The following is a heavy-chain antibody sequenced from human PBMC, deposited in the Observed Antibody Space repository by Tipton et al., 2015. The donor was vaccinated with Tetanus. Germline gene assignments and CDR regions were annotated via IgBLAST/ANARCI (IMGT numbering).Heavy chain of an antibody. J-gene: IGHJ3*02. CDR2: ISSSGSTI. Sequence: LSLTCTVSGVSITGGSYYWTWIRQHPGKGLEWVSYISSSGSTIYYADSVKGRFTISRDNAKNSLYLQMNSLRAEDTAVYYCARPYGSGSDDAFDIWGQGTMVTVSS. CDR1: GVSITGGSYY. CDR3: ARPYGSGSDDAFDI. V-gene: IGHV3-11*01. D-gene: IGHD3-10*01.